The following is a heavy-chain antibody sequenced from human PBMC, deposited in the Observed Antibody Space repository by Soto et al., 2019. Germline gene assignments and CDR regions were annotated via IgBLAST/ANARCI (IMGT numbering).Heavy chain of an antibody. CDR1: GFSIITYG. J-gene: IGHJ6*02. Sequence: QVQLVESGGGVVQPGTSLRLSCAASGFSIITYGMHWVRQAPGEGLEWVALISYDGSDKFYADSVKGRFTISRDNYRNTLYLQIKSLRSEDAAVYYCARNDYDSTAYYGSYYYGMDVWGQGTTVTVSS. CDR3: ARNDYDSTAYYGSYYYGMDV. V-gene: IGHV3-30-3*01. D-gene: IGHD3-22*01. CDR2: ISYDGSDK.